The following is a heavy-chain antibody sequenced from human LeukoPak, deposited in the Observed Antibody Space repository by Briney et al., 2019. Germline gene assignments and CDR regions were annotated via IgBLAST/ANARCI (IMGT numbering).Heavy chain of an antibody. V-gene: IGHV3-21*01. J-gene: IGHJ4*02. CDR1: GFTFSSYS. CDR3: ARDQGGAAADH. D-gene: IGHD6-13*01. CDR2: ISSSSSYI. Sequence: GGSLRLSCAASGFTFSSYSMNWVRQAPGRGLDWVSSISSSSSYIYYADSVKGRFTISRDNAKNSLYLQMNSLRAEDTAVYYCARDQGGAAADHWGQGTLVTVSS.